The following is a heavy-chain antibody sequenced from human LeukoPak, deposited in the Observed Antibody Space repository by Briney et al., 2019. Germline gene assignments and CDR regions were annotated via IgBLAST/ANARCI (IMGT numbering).Heavy chain of an antibody. Sequence: SVKVSCKASGFTFTSSAVQWVRQARGPRLEWIGWIVVGSGNTNYAQKFQERVTITRDMSTSTAYMELSSLRSEDTAVYYCAAFRFDESYYHILTGYYTTYYFDYWGQGTLVTVSS. V-gene: IGHV1-58*01. D-gene: IGHD3-9*01. CDR3: AAFRFDESYYHILTGYYTTYYFDY. J-gene: IGHJ4*02. CDR2: IVVGSGNT. CDR1: GFTFTSSA.